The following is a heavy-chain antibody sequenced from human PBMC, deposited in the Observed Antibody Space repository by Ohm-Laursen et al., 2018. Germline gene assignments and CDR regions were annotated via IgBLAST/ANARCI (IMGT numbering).Heavy chain of an antibody. V-gene: IGHV4-59*08. J-gene: IGHJ4*02. D-gene: IGHD1-26*01. CDR1: GNSINTYY. CDR2: IHYSGNT. Sequence: SETLSPTCTVSGNSINTYYWSWIRQPPGKGLEYISWIHYSGNTNYNPSLRSRVTISVDTSKNQISLSLRSVTAADTAIYYCAGNRLGSSFDNWGPGTVVTVSS. CDR3: AGNRLGSSFDN.